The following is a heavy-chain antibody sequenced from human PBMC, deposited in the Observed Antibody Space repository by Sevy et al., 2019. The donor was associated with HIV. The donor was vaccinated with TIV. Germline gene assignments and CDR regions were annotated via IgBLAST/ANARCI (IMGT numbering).Heavy chain of an antibody. CDR3: ARVPARDYGDFEGYYLDY. CDR2: IYYSGST. Sequence: SETLSITCTVSGGSISSGGYYWSWIRQHPGKGLEWIGYIYYSGSTYYNPSLKSRVTISVDTSKNQFSLKLSSVTAADTAVYYCARVPARDYGDFEGYYLDYWGQGTLVTVSS. V-gene: IGHV4-31*03. J-gene: IGHJ4*02. CDR1: GGSISSGGYY. D-gene: IGHD4-17*01.